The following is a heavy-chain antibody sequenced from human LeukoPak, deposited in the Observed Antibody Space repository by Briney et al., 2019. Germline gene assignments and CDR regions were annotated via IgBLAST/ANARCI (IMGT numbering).Heavy chain of an antibody. V-gene: IGHV4-59*01. J-gene: IGHJ4*02. Sequence: SETLSLTCTVSGDPMSRYYWSWIRQPPGKGLEWIGYIYYSGSTNYNPSLKRRVTMSVDTSKNKFSLNLSSVTAADTAVYYCARGGKYYDYVWGSYIFDYWGQGTLVTVSS. D-gene: IGHD3-16*01. CDR1: GDPMSRYY. CDR3: ARGGKYYDYVWGSYIFDY. CDR2: IYYSGST.